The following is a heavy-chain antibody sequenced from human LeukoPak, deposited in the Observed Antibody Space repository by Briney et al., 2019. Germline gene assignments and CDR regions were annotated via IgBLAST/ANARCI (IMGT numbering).Heavy chain of an antibody. Sequence: PSETLSLTCAVHGGSFSGYYWSWIRQPPGKGLEWIGEINHSGSTNYNPSLKSRVTISVDTSKNQFSLKLSSVTAADTAVYYCARGRIYGDYWGQGTLVTVSS. D-gene: IGHD2-15*01. J-gene: IGHJ4*02. V-gene: IGHV4-34*01. CDR3: ARGRIYGDY. CDR2: INHSGST. CDR1: GGSFSGYY.